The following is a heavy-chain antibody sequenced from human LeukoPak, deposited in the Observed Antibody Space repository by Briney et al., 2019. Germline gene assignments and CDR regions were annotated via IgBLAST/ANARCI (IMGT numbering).Heavy chain of an antibody. CDR1: GFTFSSYA. V-gene: IGHV3-23*01. Sequence: GGSLRLSCAASGFTFSSYAMSWVRQAPGKGLEWVSAISGSGGSTYYADSVKGRFTISRDNFKNTLYLQMNSLRAEDTAVYYCAHRSRGMATIVHAFDIWGQGTMVTVSS. CDR2: ISGSGGST. J-gene: IGHJ3*02. CDR3: AHRSRGMATIVHAFDI. D-gene: IGHD5-24*01.